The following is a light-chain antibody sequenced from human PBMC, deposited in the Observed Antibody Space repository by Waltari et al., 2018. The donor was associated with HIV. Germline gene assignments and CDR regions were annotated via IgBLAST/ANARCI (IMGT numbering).Light chain of an antibody. CDR2: SND. CDR3: ATWDDTMSVV. CDR1: PSNIGSNS. Sequence: QSPLTQTPSMSGAPGQRVNISCSGGPSNIGSNSVTWYRQLPGTAPKLLIYSNDQRPPRVPVRFSGSKSATSAFLVISGLQSDDEADYYCATWDDTMSVVFGGGTRLTVL. J-gene: IGLJ2*01. V-gene: IGLV1-44*01.